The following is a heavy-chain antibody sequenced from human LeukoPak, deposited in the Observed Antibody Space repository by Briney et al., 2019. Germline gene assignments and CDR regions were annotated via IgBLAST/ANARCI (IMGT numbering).Heavy chain of an antibody. D-gene: IGHD3-3*01. V-gene: IGHV4-59*01. CDR2: IYYSGST. Sequence: SETLSLTCTVSGGSISTYYWSWIRQPPGKGLEWIGYIYYSGSTNYNPSLKSRVTISVDTSKNQFSLKLSSVTAADTAVYYCARVSGPGSDYDFWSGYYRKYFDPWGQGTLVTVSS. CDR1: GGSISTYY. CDR3: ARVSGPGSDYDFWSGYYRKYFDP. J-gene: IGHJ5*02.